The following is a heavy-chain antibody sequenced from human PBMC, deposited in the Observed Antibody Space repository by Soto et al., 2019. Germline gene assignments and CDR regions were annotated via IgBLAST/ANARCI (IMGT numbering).Heavy chain of an antibody. J-gene: IGHJ4*02. D-gene: IGHD4-17*01. CDR1: GGSISSYY. CDR2: IYYSGST. Sequence: SETLSLTCTVSGGSISSYYWSWIRQPPGKGLEWIGYIYYSGSTNYNPSLKSRVTISVDTSKNQFSLKLSSVTAADTAVYYCARHKEYGDYSPNFDYWGQGTLVTVSS. V-gene: IGHV4-59*08. CDR3: ARHKEYGDYSPNFDY.